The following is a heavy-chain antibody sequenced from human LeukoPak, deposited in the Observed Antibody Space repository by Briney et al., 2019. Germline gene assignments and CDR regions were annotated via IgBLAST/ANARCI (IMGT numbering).Heavy chain of an antibody. CDR1: GFTFDDYA. CDR3: AKDHGSSDWYYFDY. J-gene: IGHJ4*02. D-gene: IGHD6-13*01. Sequence: PGGSLRLSCAASGFTFDDYAMHWVRQAPGKGLEWVSGISWNSGRIGYVDSVKGRFTISRDNSKNTLYLQMNTLRADDTAVYYCAKDHGSSDWYYFDYWGQGTLVTVSS. CDR2: ISWNSGRI. V-gene: IGHV3-9*01.